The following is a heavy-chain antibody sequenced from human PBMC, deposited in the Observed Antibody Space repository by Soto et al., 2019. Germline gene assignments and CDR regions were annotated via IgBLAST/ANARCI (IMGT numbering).Heavy chain of an antibody. V-gene: IGHV1-69*13. CDR3: AREVAANYGDQGVYYYYYYGMDV. J-gene: IGHJ6*02. CDR2: IIPIFGTA. CDR1: GGTFSSYA. Sequence: ASVKVSCKASGGTFSSYAISWVRQAPGQGLEWMGGIIPIFGTANYAQKFQGRVTITADESTSTAYMELSSLRSEDTAVYYCAREVAANYGDQGVYYYYYYGMDVWGQGTTVTVSS. D-gene: IGHD4-17*01.